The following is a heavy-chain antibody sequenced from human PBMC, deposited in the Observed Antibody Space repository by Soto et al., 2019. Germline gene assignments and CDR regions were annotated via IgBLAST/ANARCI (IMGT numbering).Heavy chain of an antibody. CDR1: GGSFSGYY. CDR2: INHSGST. Sequence: SETLSLTCAVYGGSFSGYYWSWIRQPPGKGLEWIGEINHSGSTNYNPSLKSRVTISVDTSKNQFSLKLSSVTAADTAVYYCARGLRFLEWLPDYWGQGTLVTVS. D-gene: IGHD3-3*01. CDR3: ARGLRFLEWLPDY. J-gene: IGHJ4*02. V-gene: IGHV4-34*01.